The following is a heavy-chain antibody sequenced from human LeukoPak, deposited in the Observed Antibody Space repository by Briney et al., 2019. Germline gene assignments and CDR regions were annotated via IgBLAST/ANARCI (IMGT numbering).Heavy chain of an antibody. CDR2: FQPSGNT. V-gene: IGHV4-4*07. D-gene: IGHD6-19*01. CDR1: GDSIRTSY. CDR3: AKDPQAGIETLDR. J-gene: IGHJ5*02. Sequence: SETLSLTCTVSGDSIRTSYWSWIRQPAGKGLEWIGRFQPSGNTNYNPSLKSRLTLSVDTSKNQFSLKLTSVTAADTAVYYCAKDPQAGIETLDRWGQGALVTVSS.